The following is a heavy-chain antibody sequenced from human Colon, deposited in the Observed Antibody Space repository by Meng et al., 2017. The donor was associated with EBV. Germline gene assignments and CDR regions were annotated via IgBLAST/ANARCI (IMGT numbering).Heavy chain of an antibody. CDR1: VDSITSGDYS. D-gene: IGHD3-10*01. CDR3: VRDTRRGGGWFDP. CDR2: IYHGVNI. J-gene: IGHJ5*02. V-gene: IGHV4-30-2*01. Sequence: LRPPPPLSMPAASSVDSITSGDYSWTCIRRPPGKGLEWIGYIYHGVNIYYTPALRRRVTISVDKSRNQFSLKLTSVAAADTAVYYCVRDTRRGGGWFDPWGQGTLVTVSS.